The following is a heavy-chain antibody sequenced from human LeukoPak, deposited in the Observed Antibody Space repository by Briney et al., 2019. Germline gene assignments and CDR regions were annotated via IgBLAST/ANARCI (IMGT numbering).Heavy chain of an antibody. CDR3: ARDERFCNGDNHYPDLGY. V-gene: IGHV1-2*02. D-gene: IGHD2-15*01. J-gene: IGHJ4*02. CDR1: GYTFTGYY. Sequence: ASVKVSCKASGYTFTGYYRLWVRQAPGQGLEWMGWIDPNTGATKYAQNFQGRVTLTRDTSIRTTFMELSSLRSDDTAFYYCARDERFCNGDNHYPDLGYWGQGTLVTVSS. CDR2: IDPNTGAT.